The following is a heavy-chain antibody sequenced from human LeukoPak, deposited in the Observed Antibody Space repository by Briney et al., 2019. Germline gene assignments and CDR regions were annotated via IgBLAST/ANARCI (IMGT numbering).Heavy chain of an antibody. J-gene: IGHJ4*02. CDR1: GFTFNAFG. V-gene: IGHV3-48*01. Sequence: GGSLRLSCAASGFTFNAFGMNWVRQAPGKGLEWVSYIGTTSGAIYYADSVKGRFTISRDSAKNSLYLQMNSLRAEDTAVYYCARFRTWGDKAFDYWGQGTLATVSS. CDR3: ARFRTWGDKAFDY. CDR2: IGTTSGAI. D-gene: IGHD2-21*02.